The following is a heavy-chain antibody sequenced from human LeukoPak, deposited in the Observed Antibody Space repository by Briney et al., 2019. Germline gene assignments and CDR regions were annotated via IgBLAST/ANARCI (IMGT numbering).Heavy chain of an antibody. J-gene: IGHJ4*02. V-gene: IGHV4-34*01. CDR1: GGSFSGYY. CDR3: ARSQNYYGSGDY. D-gene: IGHD3-10*01. Sequence: SETLSLTCAVYGGSFSGYYWSWIRQPPGKGLEWIGEINHSESTNYNPSLKSRVTISVDTSKNQFSLKLSSVTAADTAVYYCARSQNYYGSGDYWSQGTLVTVSS. CDR2: INHSEST.